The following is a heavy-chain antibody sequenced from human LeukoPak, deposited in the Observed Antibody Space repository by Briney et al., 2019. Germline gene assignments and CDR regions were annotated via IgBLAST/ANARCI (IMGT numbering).Heavy chain of an antibody. CDR2: IYYSGST. CDR3: ARRHYYDSSGYFDY. J-gene: IGHJ4*02. CDR1: GGSISSYY. V-gene: IGHV4-59*08. Sequence: SETLSLTCTVSGGSISSYYWSWIRQPPGKGLEWIGYIYYSGSTNYNPSLKSRVTISVDTSKNQFSLKLSSVTAADTAVYYCARRHYYDSSGYFDYWGQGTLDTVSS. D-gene: IGHD3-22*01.